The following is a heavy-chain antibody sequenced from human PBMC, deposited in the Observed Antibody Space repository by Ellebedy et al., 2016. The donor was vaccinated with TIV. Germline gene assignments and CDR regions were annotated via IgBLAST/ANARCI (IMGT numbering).Heavy chain of an antibody. V-gene: IGHV4-31*03. CDR3: AASPSGSPTYYYYYYMDV. CDR2: IYYSGST. Sequence: LRLSXTVSGGSISSGGYYWSWIRQHPGKGLEWIGYIYYSGSTYYNPSLKSRVTISVDTSKNQFSLKLSSVTAADTAVYYCAASPSGSPTYYYYYYMDVWGKGTTVTVSS. D-gene: IGHD1-1*01. CDR1: GGSISSGGYY. J-gene: IGHJ6*03.